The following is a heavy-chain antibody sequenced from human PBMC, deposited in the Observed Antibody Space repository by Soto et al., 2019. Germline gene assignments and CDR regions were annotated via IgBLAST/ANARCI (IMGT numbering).Heavy chain of an antibody. CDR3: AREESSGSSYYYGMDV. J-gene: IGHJ6*02. V-gene: IGHV4-4*07. CDR1: GGSISSYY. CDR2: IYTRGST. D-gene: IGHD1-26*01. Sequence: SETLSLTCTVSGGSISSYYWSWIRQPAGKGLEWIGRIYTRGSTNYNPSLKSRVTMSVDTSKNQFSLKLSSVTAADTAVYYCAREESSGSSYYYGMDVWGQGTTVTVSS.